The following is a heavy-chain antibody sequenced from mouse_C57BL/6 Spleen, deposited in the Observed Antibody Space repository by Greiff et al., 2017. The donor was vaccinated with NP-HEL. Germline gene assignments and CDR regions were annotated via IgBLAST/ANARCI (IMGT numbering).Heavy chain of an antibody. Sequence: VQLQQPGPELVKPGASVKIPCKASGYTFTDYNMDWVKQSHGKSLEWIGDINPNNGVTIYNQKFKGKATLTVDKSSITAYMELLSLTSEDNVVYYCARGYDYYGRYYAMDYWGQGTSVTVSS. CDR3: ARGYDYYGRYYAMDY. D-gene: IGHD1-1*01. J-gene: IGHJ4*01. CDR1: GYTFTDYN. V-gene: IGHV1-18*01. CDR2: INPNNGVT.